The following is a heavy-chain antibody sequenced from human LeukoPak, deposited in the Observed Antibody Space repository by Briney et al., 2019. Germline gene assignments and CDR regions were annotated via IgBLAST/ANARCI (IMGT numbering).Heavy chain of an antibody. J-gene: IGHJ4*02. CDR2: IRYDGSNK. CDR3: AEDLGSAHHELDY. D-gene: IGHD2-15*01. CDR1: GFTFSSYG. Sequence: GGSLRLSCAASGFTFSSYGMHWVRQAPGKGLEWVAFIRYDGSNKYYADSVKGRFTISRDNSKNTLYLQMNSLRAEDTAVYYCAEDLGSAHHELDYWGQGTLVTVSS. V-gene: IGHV3-30*02.